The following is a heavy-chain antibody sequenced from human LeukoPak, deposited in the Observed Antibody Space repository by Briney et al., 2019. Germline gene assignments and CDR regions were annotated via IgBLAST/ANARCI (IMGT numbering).Heavy chain of an antibody. Sequence: GGSLRLSCAASGFNLNNYAMNWVRQAPGKGLGWVAAVTGPGDTTYYADSVKGRFIISRDSFKDILYLQMNRLGAEDTALYYCAKGAAIDHWGQGTLVTVSS. J-gene: IGHJ4*02. V-gene: IGHV3-23*01. CDR3: AKGAAIDH. D-gene: IGHD2-21*01. CDR1: GFNLNNYA. CDR2: VTGPGDTT.